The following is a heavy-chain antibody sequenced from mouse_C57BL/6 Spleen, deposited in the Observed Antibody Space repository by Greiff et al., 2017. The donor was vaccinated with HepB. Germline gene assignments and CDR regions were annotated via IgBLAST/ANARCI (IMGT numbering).Heavy chain of an antibody. D-gene: IGHD2-4*01. V-gene: IGHV5-12*01. Sequence: EVQRVESGGGLVQPGGSLKLSCAASGFTFSDYYMYWVRQTPEKRLEWVAYISNGGGSTYYPDTVKGRFTISRDNAKNTLYLQMSRLKSEDTAMYYCARQRRVDYDGGYFDVWGTGTTVTVSS. CDR3: ARQRRVDYDGGYFDV. CDR2: ISNGGGST. J-gene: IGHJ1*03. CDR1: GFTFSDYY.